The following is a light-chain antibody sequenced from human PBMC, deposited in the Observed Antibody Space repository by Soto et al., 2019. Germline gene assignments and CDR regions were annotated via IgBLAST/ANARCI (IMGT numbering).Light chain of an antibody. Sequence: VMSQSTLSLPVNRGQSPSISCGSGQSLVYSDRNTYLNGLQQRTGQSPRRLLYTVSNRDSGVPDKFSGSGSDTDFTLRINRVEAEDVGVYYCMQGKHWPWTFGQGTKVDI. CDR1: QSLVYSDRNTY. J-gene: IGKJ1*01. CDR3: MQGKHWPWT. V-gene: IGKV2-30*01. CDR2: TVS.